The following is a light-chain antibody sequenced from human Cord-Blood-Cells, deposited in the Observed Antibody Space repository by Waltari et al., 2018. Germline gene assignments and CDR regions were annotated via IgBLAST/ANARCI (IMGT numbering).Light chain of an antibody. CDR1: QSVSSY. CDR2: DAS. V-gene: IGKV3-11*01. J-gene: IGKJ5*01. Sequence: EIVLTQSPATLPLSPGERATLSCRASQSVSSYLAGYQQKPGQAPRLLIYDASNRATGIPARFSGSGSGTDFTLTISSLEPEDFAVYYCQQRSNWITFGQGTRLEIK. CDR3: QQRSNWIT.